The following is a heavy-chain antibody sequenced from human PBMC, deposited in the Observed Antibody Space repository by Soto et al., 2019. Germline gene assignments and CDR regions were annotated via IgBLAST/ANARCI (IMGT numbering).Heavy chain of an antibody. D-gene: IGHD6-19*01. V-gene: IGHV3-66*01. CDR3: AKDQLAVAGLNWFDP. CDR1: GFTVSNIY. Sequence: GGSLRLSCAVSGFTVSNIYMSWVRQAPGKALECVSVIYGGDTTYYADSVKGRFTVSRDDSKNTLYLQMNSLRAEDTAVYYCAKDQLAVAGLNWFDPWGQGTLVTVSS. J-gene: IGHJ5*02. CDR2: IYGGDTT.